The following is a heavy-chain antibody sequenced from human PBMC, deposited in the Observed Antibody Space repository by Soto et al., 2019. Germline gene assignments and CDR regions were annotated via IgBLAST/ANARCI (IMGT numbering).Heavy chain of an antibody. CDR3: ASGGNWFDH. CDR1: GGSISNYY. J-gene: IGHJ5*02. CDR2: MYYNGNI. V-gene: IGHV4-59*01. D-gene: IGHD2-15*01. Sequence: ETLALPGNFSGGSISNYYWTWVRQSPEKGLEWIGYMYYNGNINYNPSLKSRVTISIDTSKNQFSLTLKSVTAADTAVYYCASGGNWFDHWGQGLLVTVSS.